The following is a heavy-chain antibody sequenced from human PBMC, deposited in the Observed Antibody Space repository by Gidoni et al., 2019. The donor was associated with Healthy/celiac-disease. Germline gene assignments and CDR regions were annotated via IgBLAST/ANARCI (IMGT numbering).Heavy chain of an antibody. CDR1: GFPFSSYG. Sequence: QVQLVESGGGVVQPGRSLRLSCAASGFPFSSYGMHWVRQAPGKGLEWVAVISYDGSNKYYADSVKGRFTISRDNSKNTLYLQMNSLRAEDTAVYYCARMALVYARRAYYYYYGMDVWGQGTTVTVSS. CDR2: ISYDGSNK. CDR3: ARMALVYARRAYYYYYGMDV. J-gene: IGHJ6*02. D-gene: IGHD2-8*01. V-gene: IGHV3-30*03.